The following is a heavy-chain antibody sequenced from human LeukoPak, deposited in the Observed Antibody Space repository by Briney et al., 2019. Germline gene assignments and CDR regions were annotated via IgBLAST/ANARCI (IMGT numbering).Heavy chain of an antibody. CDR3: AREAIVQSAVWFDP. CDR1: GYTFTSYA. Sequence: GASVKVSCKASGYTFTSYAMNWVRQAPGQGLGWMGWINTNTGNPTYAQGFTGRFVFSLDTSVSTAYLQISSLKAEDTAVYYCAREAIVQSAVWFDPWGQGTLVTVSS. J-gene: IGHJ5*02. D-gene: IGHD3-22*01. CDR2: INTNTGNP. V-gene: IGHV7-4-1*02.